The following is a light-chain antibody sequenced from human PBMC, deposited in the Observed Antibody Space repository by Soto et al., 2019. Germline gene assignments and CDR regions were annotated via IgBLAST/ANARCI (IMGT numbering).Light chain of an antibody. Sequence: QSVLTQPPSVSAAPGQKITISCSGSSSNIGNNYISWYQQLPGTAPKLLIYEDNKRPSGIPERFSGSKSGTSATLGITGLQTGDEADYYCGTWDSSLTVGVFGGGTNLTVL. CDR2: EDN. CDR3: GTWDSSLTVGV. CDR1: SSNIGNNY. V-gene: IGLV1-51*01. J-gene: IGLJ3*02.